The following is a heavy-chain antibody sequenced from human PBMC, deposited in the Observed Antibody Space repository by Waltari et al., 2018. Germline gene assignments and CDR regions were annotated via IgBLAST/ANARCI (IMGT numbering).Heavy chain of an antibody. J-gene: IGHJ4*02. CDR2: ISTRSTSK. V-gene: IGHV3-48*01. Sequence: DVQLVESGGDLVQPGGSLRLSCADSGINFSDYSMNWVRQAPGKGLEWVAYISTRSTSKDYADSVRGRFTISRDNAKNSLYLQMNSLTAEDTGVYYCASEYSSGWATNHWGQGTLVTVSS. D-gene: IGHD6-19*01. CDR1: GINFSDYS. CDR3: ASEYSSGWATNH.